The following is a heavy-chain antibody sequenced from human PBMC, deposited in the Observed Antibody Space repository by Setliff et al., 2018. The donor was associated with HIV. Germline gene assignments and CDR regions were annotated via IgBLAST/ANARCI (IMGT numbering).Heavy chain of an antibody. CDR1: GFTFSAYA. CDR3: ARPIAAAGLFDS. CDR2: ISGDGGIT. J-gene: IGHJ4*02. D-gene: IGHD6-13*01. Sequence: GGSLRLSCSASGFTFSAYAMNWVRQAPGKGLEWVAVISGDGGITYYADSVKGRFAISRDNSKNTLFLQMNSLRPEDTAVYYCARPIAAAGLFDSWGQGTLVTVSS. V-gene: IGHV3-30*09.